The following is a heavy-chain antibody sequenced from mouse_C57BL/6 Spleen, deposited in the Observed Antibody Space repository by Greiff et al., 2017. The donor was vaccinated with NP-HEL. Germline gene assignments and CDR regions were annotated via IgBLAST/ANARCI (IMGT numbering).Heavy chain of an antibody. V-gene: IGHV5-9-1*02. CDR2: ISSGGDYI. CDR3: TRRAAQATFYAMDY. CDR1: GFTFSSYA. D-gene: IGHD3-2*02. J-gene: IGHJ4*01. Sequence: VQLKQSGEGLVKPGGSLKLSCAASGFTFSSYAMSWVRQTPEKRLEWVAYISSGGDYIYYADTVKGRFTISRDNARNTLYLQMSSLKSEDTAMYYCTRRAAQATFYAMDYWGQGTSVTVSS.